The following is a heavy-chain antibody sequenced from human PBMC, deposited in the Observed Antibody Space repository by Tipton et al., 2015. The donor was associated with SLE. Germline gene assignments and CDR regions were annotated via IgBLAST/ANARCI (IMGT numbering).Heavy chain of an antibody. V-gene: IGHV4-59*08. CDR3: ARIREIRWYAMDV. Sequence: TLSLTCAVYGGSFSGYYWSWIRQSPGKGLEWIGCVYDSGSTNYNPSLKSRVTVSIDTSKNQFSLTLSSVTAADTALYYCARIREIRWYAMDVWGQGTTVIVSS. CDR1: GGSFSGYY. CDR2: VYDSGST. J-gene: IGHJ6*02. D-gene: IGHD2-15*01.